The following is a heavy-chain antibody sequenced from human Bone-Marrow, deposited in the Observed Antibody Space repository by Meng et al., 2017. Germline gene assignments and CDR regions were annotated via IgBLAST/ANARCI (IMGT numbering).Heavy chain of an antibody. Sequence: VHVHQGGPGLLKPSEHLFLTCAVLCGSCTCYSWSWIRQDRGKGMGWIGEMKHSGSTKNNPSLKSRVTISVNTSKTKFSLKLSSVTAADTAVYYCARERNTYRFSVGRGKWFDPWGQGTLVTVSS. CDR1: CGSCTCYS. CDR2: MKHSGST. V-gene: IGHV4-34*01. D-gene: IGHD3-3*01. CDR3: ARERNTYRFSVGRGKWFDP. J-gene: IGHJ5*02.